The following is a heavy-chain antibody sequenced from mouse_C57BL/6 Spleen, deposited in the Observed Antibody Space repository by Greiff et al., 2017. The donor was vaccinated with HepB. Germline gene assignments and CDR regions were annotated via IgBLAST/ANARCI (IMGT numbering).Heavy chain of an antibody. V-gene: IGHV1-19*01. J-gene: IGHJ2*01. Sequence: EVQLQQSGPVLVKPGASVKMSCKASGYTFTDYYMNWVKQSHGKSLEWIGVINPYNGGTSYNQKFKGKATLTVDKSSSTAYMELNSLTSEDSAVYYCARTSVPITTVVATNYFDYWGQGTTLTVSS. CDR3: ARTSVPITTVVATNYFDY. CDR2: INPYNGGT. D-gene: IGHD1-1*01. CDR1: GYTFTDYY.